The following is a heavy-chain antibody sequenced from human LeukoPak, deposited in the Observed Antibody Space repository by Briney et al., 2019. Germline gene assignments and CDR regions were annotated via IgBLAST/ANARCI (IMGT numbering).Heavy chain of an antibody. D-gene: IGHD6-25*01. V-gene: IGHV4-39*01. CDR2: LYYGENA. Sequence: SETLSLTCTVSGDSISPISSSTSYWGWIRQAPGKGLEWIGSLYYGENAHYNPSLKSRATLSVDTSNNQFSLKLTSVTAADAAVYFCARQLPTAAADTRGYFDYWGQGAVVTVSS. CDR3: ARQLPTAAADTRGYFDY. CDR1: GDSISPISSSTSY. J-gene: IGHJ4*02.